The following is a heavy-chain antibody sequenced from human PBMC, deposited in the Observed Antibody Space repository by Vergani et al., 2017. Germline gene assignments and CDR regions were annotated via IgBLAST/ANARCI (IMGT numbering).Heavy chain of an antibody. CDR3: AKDLRPLVGATGGGDAFDI. CDR1: GFTFSSYA. D-gene: IGHD1-26*01. J-gene: IGHJ3*02. CDR2: ISGSGGST. Sequence: EVQLLESGGGLVQPGGSLRLSCAASGFTFSSYAMSWVRQAPGKGLEWVSAISGSGGSTYYADSVKGRFTISRDNSKNTLYLQMNSLRAEDTAVYYCAKDLRPLVGATGGGDAFDIWGQGTMVTVSS. V-gene: IGHV3-23*01.